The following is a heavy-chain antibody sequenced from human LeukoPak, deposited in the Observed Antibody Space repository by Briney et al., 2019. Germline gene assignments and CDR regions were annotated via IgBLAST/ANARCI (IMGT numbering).Heavy chain of an antibody. CDR1: GFTLSSYA. CDR2: ISYDGSNK. D-gene: IGHD2-2*01. V-gene: IGHV3-30-3*01. J-gene: IGHJ6*01. CDR3: ARVRGDIVVVPAGLYGMDV. Sequence: GGSLRLFCAASGFTLSSYAMHWARHDPGKGLVWVTVISYDGSNKYYTDSVKGRFTISRDNSKNTLYLQMNSLRAEDEAVYYCARVRGDIVVVPAGLYGMDVWGQGTTVTVSS.